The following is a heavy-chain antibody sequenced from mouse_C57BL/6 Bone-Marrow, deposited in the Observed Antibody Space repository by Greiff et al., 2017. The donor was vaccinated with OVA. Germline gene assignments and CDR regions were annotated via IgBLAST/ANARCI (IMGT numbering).Heavy chain of an antibody. D-gene: IGHD1-1*01. CDR1: GYTFTDYN. CDR2: INPNNGGT. Sequence: EVKLMESGPELVKPGASVKMSCKASGYTFTDYNMHWVKQSHGKSLEWIGYINPNNGGTSYNQKFKGKATLTVNKSSSTAYMELRSLTSEDSAVYYCASLVTTVVEDAMDYWGQGTSVTVSS. CDR3: ASLVTTVVEDAMDY. J-gene: IGHJ4*01. V-gene: IGHV1-22*01.